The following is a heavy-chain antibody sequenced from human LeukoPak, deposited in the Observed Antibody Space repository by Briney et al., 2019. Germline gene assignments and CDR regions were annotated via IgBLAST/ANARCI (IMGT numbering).Heavy chain of an antibody. D-gene: IGHD5-18*01. CDR1: GGSISSYY. J-gene: IGHJ4*02. Sequence: SETLSLTCTVSGGSISSYYWSWIRQPPGKGLEWIGYIYYSGSTNYNPSLKSRVTISVDTSKNQVSLKLSSVTAADTAVYYCARLHTALSSIQIWGQGTLVTVSS. CDR3: ARLHTALSSIQI. V-gene: IGHV4-59*01. CDR2: IYYSGST.